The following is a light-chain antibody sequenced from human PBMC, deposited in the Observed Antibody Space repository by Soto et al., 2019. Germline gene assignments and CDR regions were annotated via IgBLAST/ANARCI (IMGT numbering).Light chain of an antibody. J-gene: IGLJ2*01. CDR3: QSYDTFLSAVV. Sequence: QSVLTQPPSVSAAPGQKVTISCSGSSSNIGSNYVFWYQQLPGTAPKLLIYDNDKRPSGIPDRFSGSKSGTSASLAITGLQAEDEADYYCQSYDTFLSAVVFGGGTKLTVL. CDR2: DND. V-gene: IGLV1-51*01. CDR1: SSNIGSNY.